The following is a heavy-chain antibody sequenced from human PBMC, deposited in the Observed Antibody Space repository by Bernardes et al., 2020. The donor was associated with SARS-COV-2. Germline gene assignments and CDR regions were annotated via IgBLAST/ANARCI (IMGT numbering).Heavy chain of an antibody. CDR2: ISAYNGNT. J-gene: IGHJ6*02. D-gene: IGHD5-18*01. CDR3: ARDRVYSYGYYYYYGMDV. CDR1: GYTFTSYG. Sequence: SVKVSCKASGYTFTSYGISWVRQAPGQGLEWMGWISAYNGNTNYAQKLQGRVTMTTDTSTSTAYMELRSLRSDDTAVYYCARDRVYSYGYYYYYGMDVWGQGTTVTVSS. V-gene: IGHV1-18*01.